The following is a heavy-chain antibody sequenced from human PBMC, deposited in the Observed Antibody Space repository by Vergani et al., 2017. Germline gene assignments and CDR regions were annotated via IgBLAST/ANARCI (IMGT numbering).Heavy chain of an antibody. CDR2: IYYSGST. CDR1: GGSISSGDYY. J-gene: IGHJ4*02. CDR3: ARESRVLRYFDWLSLFDY. V-gene: IGHV4-30-4*01. D-gene: IGHD3-9*01. Sequence: QVQLPESGPGLVKPSQTLSLTCTVSGGSISSGDYYWSWIRQPPGKGLEWIGYIYYSGSTYYNPSLKSRVTISVDTSKNQFSLKLSSVTAADTAVYYCARESRVLRYFDWLSLFDYWGQGTLVTVSS.